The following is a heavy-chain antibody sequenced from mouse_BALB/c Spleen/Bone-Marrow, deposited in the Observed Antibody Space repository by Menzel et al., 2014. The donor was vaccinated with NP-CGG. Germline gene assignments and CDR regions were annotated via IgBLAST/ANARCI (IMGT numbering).Heavy chain of an antibody. CDR1: GFNIKDTY. V-gene: IGHV14-3*02. CDR2: IDPANDNT. J-gene: IGHJ2*01. Sequence: DVKLVESGAELVKPGASVKLSCTASGFNIKDTYMHWVKQRPEQGLEWIGRIDPANDNTQHDPKFQDKATITADTSSNTAYLQLSSLTSEDTAVYYCAPLTGTFDYWGQGTTLTVSS. CDR3: APLTGTFDY. D-gene: IGHD4-1*01.